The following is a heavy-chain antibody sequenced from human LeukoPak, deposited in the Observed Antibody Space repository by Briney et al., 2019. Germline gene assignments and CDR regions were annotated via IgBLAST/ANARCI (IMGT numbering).Heavy chain of an antibody. Sequence: GGSLRLSRAASLFTLRSYAMSSVRQAPGKGLEWVSAITVRGGSTYYAPSVRGGFTIPRDNPKNTLSLQINSLRAKEPPVYSCAKDTRRSSGWFQADYYYMDVWGKGNPVTVSS. CDR3: AKDTRRSSGWFQADYYYMDV. CDR1: LFTLRSYA. D-gene: IGHD6-19*01. J-gene: IGHJ6*03. CDR2: ITVRGGST. V-gene: IGHV3-23*01.